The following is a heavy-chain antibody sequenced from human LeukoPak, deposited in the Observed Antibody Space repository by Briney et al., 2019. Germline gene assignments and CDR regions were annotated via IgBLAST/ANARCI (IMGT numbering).Heavy chain of an antibody. J-gene: IGHJ4*02. V-gene: IGHV4-59*01. D-gene: IGHD3-22*01. CDR1: SGSMSSYY. CDR3: ARGQFYHDSTGYSD. CDR2: IYYSGTT. Sequence: PSETLSLTCTVSSGSMSSYYWIWIRQPPGKGLEWIGYIYYSGTTSYNPSLKSRVTISVDTSKNQFSLKLNSVTAADAAVYYCARGQFYHDSTGYSDWGQGTLVTVSS.